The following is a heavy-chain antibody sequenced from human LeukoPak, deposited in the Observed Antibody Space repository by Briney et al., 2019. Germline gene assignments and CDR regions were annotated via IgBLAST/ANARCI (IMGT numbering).Heavy chain of an antibody. CDR1: GFTFSGYG. D-gene: IGHD6-6*01. J-gene: IGHJ6*03. V-gene: IGHV3-23*01. CDR3: ANIAPRKAYYYYMDV. Sequence: GGTLRLSCAASGFTFSGYGMSWVRQAPGKGLEWVSAISGSGGSTYYADSVKGRFTISRDNSKNTLYLQMNSLRAEDTAVYYCANIAPRKAYYYYMDVWGKGTTVTVSS. CDR2: ISGSGGST.